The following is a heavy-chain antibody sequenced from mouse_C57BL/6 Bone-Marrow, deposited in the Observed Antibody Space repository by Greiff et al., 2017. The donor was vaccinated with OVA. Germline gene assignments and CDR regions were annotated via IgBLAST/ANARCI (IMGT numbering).Heavy chain of an antibody. Sequence: VQLQQSGAELVKPGASVKLSCKASGYTFTSYWMQWVKQRPGQGLEWIGEIDPSDSYTNYNQKFKGKATLTVDTSSSTAYMQLSSLTSEDSAVYYCARGAMVTTPDYWGQGTTRTVSS. J-gene: IGHJ2*01. CDR1: GYTFTSYW. CDR3: ARGAMVTTPDY. V-gene: IGHV1-50*01. CDR2: IDPSDSYT. D-gene: IGHD2-2*01.